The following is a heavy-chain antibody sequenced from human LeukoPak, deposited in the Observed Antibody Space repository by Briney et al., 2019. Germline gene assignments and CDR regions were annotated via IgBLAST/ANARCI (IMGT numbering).Heavy chain of an antibody. J-gene: IGHJ5*02. CDR2: INNDGSYA. V-gene: IGHV3-74*01. CDR3: ARDRPHNWFDP. Sequence: GGSLRLSCAASGIAFSNHWMHWVRQAPGKGLEWVSWINNDGSYAVYADSVRARFTITRDNAKNTLYLQMNSLRPEDTAVYYCARDRPHNWFDPWGQGTLVTVSS. CDR1: GIAFSNHW.